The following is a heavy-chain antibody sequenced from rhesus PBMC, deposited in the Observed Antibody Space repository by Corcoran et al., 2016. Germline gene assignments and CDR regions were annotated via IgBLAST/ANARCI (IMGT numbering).Heavy chain of an antibody. J-gene: IGHJ5-1*01. Sequence: QVQLVLSVSEAMPPGASLWLSCKASGYTCIRQSIHWTGPAPGQGPEWIGQINPKHLRAESAQTLKERVTMTVDASTNPGSLKLNSLTSDDTAVYYCARDDGHHGNRFDFWGQGVRVTVSS. CDR1: GYTCIRQS. CDR2: INPKHLRA. D-gene: IGHD1-38*01. CDR3: ARDDGHHGNRFDF. V-gene: IGHV1-180*01.